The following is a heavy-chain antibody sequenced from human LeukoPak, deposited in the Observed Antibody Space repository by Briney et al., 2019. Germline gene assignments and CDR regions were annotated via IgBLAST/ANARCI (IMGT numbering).Heavy chain of an antibody. V-gene: IGHV4-4*09. Sequence: SEPLTLTCTVSGASISSYYWSWIRQPPGKGLEWLRYFYTSGSTNYNPSLKSPVTISVDTSTNQFSLTLRSVTAADTAVYYCARHPWDYDILTGYFEVRRDAFDVWGQGTMVTVSS. CDR1: GASISSYY. D-gene: IGHD3-9*01. CDR3: ARHPWDYDILTGYFEVRRDAFDV. J-gene: IGHJ3*01. CDR2: FYTSGST.